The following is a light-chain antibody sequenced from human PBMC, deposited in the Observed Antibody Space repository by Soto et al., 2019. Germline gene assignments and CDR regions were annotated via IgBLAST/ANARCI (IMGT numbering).Light chain of an antibody. Sequence: DIQMTQSPSSLSASVGDRVTLTCRASQSISKDLNWYQQKPGAAPILLIYDASTLQSGVPSRFSGAVSGTDFTLTITNLQPEDFATYFCQHSYSTPWTFGLGTKVDI. CDR1: QSISKD. CDR3: QHSYSTPWT. V-gene: IGKV1-39*01. J-gene: IGKJ1*01. CDR2: DAS.